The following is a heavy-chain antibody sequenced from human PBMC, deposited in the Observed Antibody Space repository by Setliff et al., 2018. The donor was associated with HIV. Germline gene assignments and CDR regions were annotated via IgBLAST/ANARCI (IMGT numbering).Heavy chain of an antibody. CDR1: GGAFSGYN. J-gene: IGHJ6*02. D-gene: IGHD3-22*01. V-gene: IGHV4-34*01. CDR2: INHSGST. CDR3: ARGPRITLIEVVTSDYYYGMDV. Sequence: SETLSLTCAVYGGAFSGYNWSWIRQPPGKGLEWIGEINHSGSTNYNPSLKSRVTISVDASKNHFSLKVSSVTAADTAVYYCARGPRITLIEVVTSDYYYGMDVWGQGTTVTVSS.